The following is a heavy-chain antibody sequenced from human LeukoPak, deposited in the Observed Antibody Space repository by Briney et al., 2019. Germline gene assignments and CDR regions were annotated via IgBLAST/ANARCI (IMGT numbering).Heavy chain of an antibody. D-gene: IGHD3-16*02. CDR2: ISSSGSTI. CDR3: ARTTSDYDYVWGAYRPYYFDY. J-gene: IGHJ4*02. CDR1: GFTFSDYY. V-gene: IGHV3-11*04. Sequence: PGGSLRLSCAASGFTFSDYYMSWIRQAPGKGLEWVSYISSSGSTIYYADSVKGRFTISRDNAKNSLYLQMNSLRAEDTAVYYCARTTSDYDYVWGAYRPYYFDYWGQGTLVTVSS.